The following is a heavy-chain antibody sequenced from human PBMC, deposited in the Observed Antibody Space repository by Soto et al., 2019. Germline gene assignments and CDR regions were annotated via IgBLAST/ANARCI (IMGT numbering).Heavy chain of an antibody. V-gene: IGHV4-39*07. CDR1: GGSISSDSHH. D-gene: IGHD2-8*01. CDR3: ARNGDCTRPGCIVGWFDP. J-gene: IGHJ5*02. CDR2: IFFTGRT. Sequence: SETLSLTCTVSGGSISSDSHHWDWIRQPPGKGPEWIGSIFFTGRTYYNPSLKSRVTISVDTSKNQFSLAMNSVTAADTAMYYCARNGDCTRPGCIVGWFDPWGPGTLVTVSS.